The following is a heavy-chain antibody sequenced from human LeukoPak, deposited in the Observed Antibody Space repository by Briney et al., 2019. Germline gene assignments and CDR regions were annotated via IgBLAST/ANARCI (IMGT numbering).Heavy chain of an antibody. CDR3: ARGDEGPDAFDI. CDR1: GYTFTSYG. Sequence: ASVKVSCKASGYTFTSYGISWVRQAPGQGLEWMGWINPNSGGTNYAQKFQGRVTMTRDTSISTAYMELSRLRSDDTAVYYCARGDEGPDAFDIWGQGTMVTVSS. D-gene: IGHD2-21*02. J-gene: IGHJ3*02. CDR2: INPNSGGT. V-gene: IGHV1-2*02.